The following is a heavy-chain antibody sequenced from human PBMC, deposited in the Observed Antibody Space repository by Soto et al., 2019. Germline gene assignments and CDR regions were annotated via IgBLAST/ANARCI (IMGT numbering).Heavy chain of an antibody. D-gene: IGHD1-26*01. CDR2: MNPDSANT. J-gene: IGHJ4*02. CDR1: GYTFTYYD. Sequence: QVQLVQSGAEVKQPGASVKVSCRASGYTFTYYDIGWVRQATGQGLEWMGWMNPDSANTGYAQKFQGRVTMTRDTSISTAYMELNSLTSEDTAVYYCTRAIRNELLSDYWGQGTLVTVSS. V-gene: IGHV1-8*01. CDR3: TRAIRNELLSDY.